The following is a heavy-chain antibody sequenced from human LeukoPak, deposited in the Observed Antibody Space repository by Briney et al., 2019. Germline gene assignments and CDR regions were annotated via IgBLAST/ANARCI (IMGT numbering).Heavy chain of an antibody. CDR1: GFTFSNYG. V-gene: IGHV3-30*02. D-gene: IGHD3-3*01. CDR2: IRNDGSNK. Sequence: GGSLRLSCAASGFTFSNYGMHWVRQAPGKGLEWVAFIRNDGSNKYYADSVKGRFTISRDNSKNTLYLQMNSLRAEDTAVYYCAKAAGAYGVFDYWGQGTLVTVSS. J-gene: IGHJ4*02. CDR3: AKAAGAYGVFDY.